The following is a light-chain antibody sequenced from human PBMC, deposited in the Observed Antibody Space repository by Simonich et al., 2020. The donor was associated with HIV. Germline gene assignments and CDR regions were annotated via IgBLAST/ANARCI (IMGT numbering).Light chain of an antibody. J-gene: IGKJ1*01. Sequence: EIVMTQSPATLSVSPGERATISCRASPGVNSNLAWYQQKPGQAPRLLIYGESTRATGIPARFRGRGSGTEFTLTISSMQSEDFAVYCCQQCNNWPPGTFGQGTKVEIK. CDR2: GES. CDR1: PGVNSN. CDR3: QQCNNWPPGT. V-gene: IGKV3-15*01.